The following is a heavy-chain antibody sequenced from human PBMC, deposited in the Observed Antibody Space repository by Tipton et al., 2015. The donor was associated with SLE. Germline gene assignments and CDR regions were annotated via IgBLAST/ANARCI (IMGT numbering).Heavy chain of an antibody. CDR3: ASWGYSSGWYDY. V-gene: IGHV4-34*01. Sequence: TLSLTCAVYGGSFSGYYWSWIRQPPGKGLEWIGGINHSGSTNYSPSLKSRVTISVDTSKNHFSLKLSSVTAADTAVYYCASWGYSSGWYDYWGQGTLVTVSS. CDR1: GGSFSGYY. J-gene: IGHJ4*02. CDR2: INHSGST. D-gene: IGHD6-19*01.